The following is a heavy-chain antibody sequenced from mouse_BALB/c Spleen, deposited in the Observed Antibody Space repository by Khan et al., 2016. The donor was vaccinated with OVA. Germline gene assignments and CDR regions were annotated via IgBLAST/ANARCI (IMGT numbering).Heavy chain of an antibody. CDR3: ARWFAY. J-gene: IGHJ3*01. Sequence: EVKLVESAPGLVKPSQSLSLTCTVTGYSITSDYAWNWIRQFPGNKLEWMGYITYSGRTSYIPSLKGRISITRDTSKNQFFLQLNSVTTEDTATYYCARWFAYWGQGTLVTVSA. CDR2: ITYSGRT. CDR1: GYSITSDYA. V-gene: IGHV3-2*02.